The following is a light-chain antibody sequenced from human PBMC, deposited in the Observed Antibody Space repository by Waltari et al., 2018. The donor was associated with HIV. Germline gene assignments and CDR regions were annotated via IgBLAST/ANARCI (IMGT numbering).Light chain of an antibody. J-gene: IGLJ2*01. CDR2: SHD. CDR3: ATWDDTMSVV. V-gene: IGLV1-44*01. CDR1: PSNIGSNS. Sequence: QSPLTQTPSMSGAPGQRVNISCSGGPSNIGSNSVNWYRQLPGTAPKLLIYSHDHRPSMVPVRFSGSKSATSAFLVISGLQSDDEADYYCATWDDTMSVVFGGGTRLTVL.